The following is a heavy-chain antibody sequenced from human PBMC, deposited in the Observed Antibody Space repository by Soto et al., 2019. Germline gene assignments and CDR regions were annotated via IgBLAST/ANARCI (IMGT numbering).Heavy chain of an antibody. CDR2: ISATGGST. CDR1: GFTFSIYA. J-gene: IGHJ4*02. D-gene: IGHD2-15*01. CDR3: AKDLSSYYYFDF. V-gene: IGHV3-23*01. Sequence: EVQLLESGGDLVQPGGSLRLSCAASGFTFSIYAMNWVRQAPGKGLEWVSTISATGGSTFYADSVKGRFTISRDNSKNTLYLQMNRLRAEDKAIYYCAKDLSSYYYFDFWGQGTLVTVSS.